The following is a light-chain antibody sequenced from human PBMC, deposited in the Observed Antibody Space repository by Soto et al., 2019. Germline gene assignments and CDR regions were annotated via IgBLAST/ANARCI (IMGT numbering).Light chain of an antibody. Sequence: EVVLIQSPATLSLSPGERATLSCRASRDVSRYLAWYQQKPGQAPRLLIHDASNRATGIPARFSGSGSGTDFTLTINSLEPEDSAIYYCQQRGHWPPVTFGQGTRLEIK. V-gene: IGKV3-11*01. CDR3: QQRGHWPPVT. CDR2: DAS. J-gene: IGKJ5*01. CDR1: RDVSRY.